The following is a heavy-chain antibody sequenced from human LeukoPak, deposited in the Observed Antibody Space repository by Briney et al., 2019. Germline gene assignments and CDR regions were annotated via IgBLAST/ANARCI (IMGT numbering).Heavy chain of an antibody. Sequence: ASVQVSCKSSGYTFTCYAMNGVRPAPGQGVAWVGRINTNTGNPTYAQGFTGRFVFSLDTSVSTAYLQISSLKAEDTAVYYCARPYSYGLGDAFDLWGQGTMVTVFS. J-gene: IGHJ3*01. V-gene: IGHV7-4-1*02. D-gene: IGHD5-18*01. CDR1: GYTFTCYA. CDR3: ARPYSYGLGDAFDL. CDR2: INTNTGNP.